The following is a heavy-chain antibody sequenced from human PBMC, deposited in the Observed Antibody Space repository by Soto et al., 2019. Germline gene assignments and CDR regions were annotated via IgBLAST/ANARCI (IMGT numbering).Heavy chain of an antibody. CDR1: GFTFSSHW. V-gene: IGHV3-7*04. Sequence: QLAESGGGLVQPGESLTLSCAASGFTFSSHWINWIRQTPGRGLEWLAVIKQDGNEKYYVDSVKGRFTVSRDNARNSAYLQINSLRVDDTAVYYCARDWSMDYWGQGTLVTVSS. D-gene: IGHD2-2*01. CDR3: ARDWSMDY. J-gene: IGHJ4*01. CDR2: IKQDGNEK.